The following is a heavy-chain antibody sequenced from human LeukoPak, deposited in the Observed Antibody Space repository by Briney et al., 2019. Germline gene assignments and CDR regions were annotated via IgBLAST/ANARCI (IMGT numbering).Heavy chain of an antibody. CDR2: IWYDESNQ. CDR1: GFTFSTYP. D-gene: IGHD2-15*01. V-gene: IGHV3-30*04. CDR3: ARDAYCSGGNCYSWYFDL. Sequence: PGRSLRLFCAASGFTFSTYPMHWVRQAPGKGLEWVAVIWYDESNQYYADSVKGRFSISRDNSKNTLFLQMNSLRAEDTAVYFCARDAYCSGGNCYSWYFDLWGRGTLVTVSS. J-gene: IGHJ2*01.